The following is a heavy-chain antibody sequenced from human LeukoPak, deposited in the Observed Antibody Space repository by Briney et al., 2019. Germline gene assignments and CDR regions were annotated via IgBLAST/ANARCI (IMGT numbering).Heavy chain of an antibody. CDR1: GYTFTSYG. Sequence: ASVKVSCKASGYTFTSYGISWVRQAPGQGLEWMGWISAYNGNTKYSQKFQGRVTITRDTSASTAYMELSSLRSEDTAVYYCARENYYDSSGYYYWFDPWGQGTLVTVSS. CDR3: ARENYYDSSGYYYWFDP. CDR2: ISAYNGNT. J-gene: IGHJ5*02. V-gene: IGHV1-18*01. D-gene: IGHD3-22*01.